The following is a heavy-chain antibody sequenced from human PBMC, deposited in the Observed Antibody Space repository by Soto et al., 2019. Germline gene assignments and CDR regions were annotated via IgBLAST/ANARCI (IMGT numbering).Heavy chain of an antibody. Sequence: QVQLVQSGAEVKKPGSSVKVSCKASGGTFSSYAISWVRQAPGQGLEWMGGIIPIFGTANYAQKFQGRVTITADESTSTAYMELSSLRSEDTAVYYCARDTHAYCGGDCYPPSSGMDVWGQGTTVTVSS. D-gene: IGHD2-21*02. CDR2: IIPIFGTA. CDR3: ARDTHAYCGGDCYPPSSGMDV. CDR1: GGTFSSYA. V-gene: IGHV1-69*12. J-gene: IGHJ6*02.